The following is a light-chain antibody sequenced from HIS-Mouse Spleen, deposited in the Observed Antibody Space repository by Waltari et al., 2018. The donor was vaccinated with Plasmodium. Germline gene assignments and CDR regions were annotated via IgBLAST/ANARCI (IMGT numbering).Light chain of an antibody. CDR3: QAWDSSTDYV. CDR1: SSDVGGYNY. Sequence: QSALTQPASVSGSPGQSITISCTGTSSDVGGYNYVSWYQQHPGKAPKLMIYEVSKRPSGVSNRFSGSNSGNTATLTISGTQAMDEADYYCQAWDSSTDYVFGTGTKVTVL. CDR2: EVS. V-gene: IGLV2-14*01. J-gene: IGLJ1*01.